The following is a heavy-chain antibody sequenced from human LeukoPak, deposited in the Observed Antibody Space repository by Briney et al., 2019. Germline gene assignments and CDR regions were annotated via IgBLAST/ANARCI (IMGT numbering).Heavy chain of an antibody. CDR1: GFTFSSYS. Sequence: GGSLRLSCAASGFTFSSYSMNWVRQAPGKGLEWVSYISSSSSTIYYADSVKGRFTISRDNAKNSLYLQMNSLRDEDTAVYYCARSYYYDSSGYHDYWGQGTLVTVSS. CDR2: ISSSSSTI. V-gene: IGHV3-48*02. CDR3: ARSYYYDSSGYHDY. D-gene: IGHD3-22*01. J-gene: IGHJ4*02.